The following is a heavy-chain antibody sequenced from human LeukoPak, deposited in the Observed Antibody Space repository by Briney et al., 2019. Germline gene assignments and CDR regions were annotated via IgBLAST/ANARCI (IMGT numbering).Heavy chain of an antibody. V-gene: IGHV3-23*01. CDR1: GFTFSDYY. Sequence: GGSLRLSCAASGFTFSDYYMSWVRQAPGKGLEWVSAISGSGGSTYYADSVKGRFTISRDNSKNTLYLQMNSLRAEDTAVYYCAKTRRGWSIDYWGQGTLVTVSS. CDR3: AKTRRGWSIDY. CDR2: ISGSGGST. D-gene: IGHD6-19*01. J-gene: IGHJ4*02.